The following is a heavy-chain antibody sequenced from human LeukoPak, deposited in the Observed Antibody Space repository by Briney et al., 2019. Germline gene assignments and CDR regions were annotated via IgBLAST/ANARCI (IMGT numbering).Heavy chain of an antibody. V-gene: IGHV3-23*01. CDR3: AKGATVSMIVVVTTGLSSYYFDY. D-gene: IGHD3-22*01. J-gene: IGHJ4*02. CDR2: ISGSGGST. Sequence: GGSLRLSCAASGFTFSSYAMSWVRQAPGKGLEWVSAISGSGGSTYYADSVKGRFAISGDNSKNTLYLQMNSLRAEDTAVYYCAKGATVSMIVVVTTGLSSYYFDYWGQGTLVTVSS. CDR1: GFTFSSYA.